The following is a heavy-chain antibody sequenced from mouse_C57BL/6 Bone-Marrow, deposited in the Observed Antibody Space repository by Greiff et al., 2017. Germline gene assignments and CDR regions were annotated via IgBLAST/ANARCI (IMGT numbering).Heavy chain of an antibody. Sequence: VQLQQSVAELVRPGASVKLSCTASGFTFKNSYMHWVQQRPEQGLEWIGRIDPANGNTKYAPKFKGKATITADTSSNTAYLQLSSLTSEYTAIYYYGNWDEGNWDQGPTLTVSS. CDR2: IDPANGNT. J-gene: IGHJ2*01. CDR1: GFTFKNSY. D-gene: IGHD4-1*01. V-gene: IGHV14-3*01. CDR3: GNWDEGN.